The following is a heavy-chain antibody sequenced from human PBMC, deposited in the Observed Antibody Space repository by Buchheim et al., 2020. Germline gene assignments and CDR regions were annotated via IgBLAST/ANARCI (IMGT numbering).Heavy chain of an antibody. CDR2: IWYDGSNK. V-gene: IGHV3-33*01. J-gene: IGHJ4*02. CDR3: ARDGYYGSGSYYPDY. D-gene: IGHD3-10*01. Sequence: QVQLVESGGGVVQPGRSLRLSCAASGFNFSSYGMHWVRQAPGKGLEWVAVIWYDGSNKYYADSVKGRFTISRDNSKNTLYLQMNRLRAEDTAVYYCARDGYYGSGSYYPDYWGQGTL. CDR1: GFNFSSYG.